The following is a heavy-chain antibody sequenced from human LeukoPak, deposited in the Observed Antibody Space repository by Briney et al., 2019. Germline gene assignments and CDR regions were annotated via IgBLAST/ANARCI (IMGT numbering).Heavy chain of an antibody. D-gene: IGHD2-15*01. Sequence: GGSLRLSCAASGFTFSSYAMSWVRQAPGKGLEWVSAISGSGGSTYYADSVKGRFTISRDNSKNTLYLQMNSLRAEDTAVYYCAKEVAAHLDYYYYGMDVWGQGTTVTVSS. V-gene: IGHV3-23*01. CDR3: AKEVAAHLDYYYYGMDV. J-gene: IGHJ6*02. CDR2: ISGSGGST. CDR1: GFTFSSYA.